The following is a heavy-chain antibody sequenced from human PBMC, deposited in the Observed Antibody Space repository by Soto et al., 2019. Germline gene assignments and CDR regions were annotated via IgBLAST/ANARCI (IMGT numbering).Heavy chain of an antibody. Sequence: QITLKESGPTLVKPTQTLTRTCTFSGFSLSTTGVGVGWVRQPPGKALEWLALFYWDDDKHYSPSLKSRLTITQDTSKNQVVLSMTNRDPVDTATDYCTKRRSYGDFNYWGPGILVTVSS. CDR1: GFSLSTTGVG. D-gene: IGHD4-17*01. CDR3: TKRRSYGDFNY. V-gene: IGHV2-5*02. J-gene: IGHJ4*02. CDR2: FYWDDDK.